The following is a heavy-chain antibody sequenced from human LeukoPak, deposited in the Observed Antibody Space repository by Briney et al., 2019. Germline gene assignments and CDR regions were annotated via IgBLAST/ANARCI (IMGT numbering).Heavy chain of an antibody. CDR1: GYTFTGYY. Sequence: ASVKVSCKASGYTFTGYYMHWVRQAPGQGLEWMGWINPNSGGTNYAQKFQGRVTMTRDTPISTAYMELSRLRSDDTAVYYCARDEKTDYYMDVWGKGTTVTVSS. V-gene: IGHV1-2*02. CDR3: ARDEKTDYYMDV. CDR2: INPNSGGT. J-gene: IGHJ6*03.